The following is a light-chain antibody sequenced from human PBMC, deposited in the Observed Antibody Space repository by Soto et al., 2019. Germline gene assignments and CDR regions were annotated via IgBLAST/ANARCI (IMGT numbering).Light chain of an antibody. V-gene: IGLV2-14*01. CDR3: SSYTSSSTLV. J-gene: IGLJ1*01. CDR1: SSDVGGYNY. CDR2: DVS. Sequence: QSALTQPASVSGSPGQSITISFTGTSSDVGGYNYVSWYQQHPGKAPKLMIYDVSNRPSGVSNRFSGSKSGNTASLTISGLQAEDEADYYFSSYTSSSTLVFGTGTKLTVL.